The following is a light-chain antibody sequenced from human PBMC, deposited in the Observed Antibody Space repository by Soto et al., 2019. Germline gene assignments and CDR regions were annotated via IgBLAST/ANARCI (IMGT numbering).Light chain of an antibody. V-gene: IGLV2-14*01. CDR2: DVS. CDR1: SSDVGGYNY. J-gene: IGLJ2*01. CDR3: SSYTSSSTPVV. Sequence: QSAPTQPASVSGSPGQSITISCTGTSSDVGGYNYVSWYQQHPGKAPKLMIYDVSNRPSGVSNRFSGSKSGNMASLTISGLQAEDEADYYCSSYTSSSTPVVFGGGTKLTVL.